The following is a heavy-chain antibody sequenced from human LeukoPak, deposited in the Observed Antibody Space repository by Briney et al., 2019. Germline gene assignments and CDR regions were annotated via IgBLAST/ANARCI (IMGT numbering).Heavy chain of an antibody. J-gene: IGHJ5*02. Sequence: SETLSLTCTVSGGSISSSSYYWGWIRQPPGKGLEWIGSIYYSGSTYYNPSLKSRVTISVDTSKNQFSLKLSSVTAADTAVYYCARHTYYYGSGSYYQEDWFDPWGQGTLVTVCS. D-gene: IGHD3-10*01. CDR1: GGSISSSSYY. CDR3: ARHTYYYGSGSYYQEDWFDP. CDR2: IYYSGST. V-gene: IGHV4-39*01.